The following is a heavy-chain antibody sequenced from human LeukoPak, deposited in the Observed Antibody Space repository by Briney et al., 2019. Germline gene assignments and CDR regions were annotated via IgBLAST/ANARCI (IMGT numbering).Heavy chain of an antibody. CDR2: IYTSGST. J-gene: IGHJ6*03. CDR3: AREWELLLGYYYYMDV. V-gene: IGHV4-4*07. CDR1: GGSLSSYY. D-gene: IGHD1-26*01. Sequence: SETLSLTCTVSGGSLSSYYWSWIRQPAGKGLEWIGRIYTSGSTNYNPSLKSRVTMSVDTSKNQFSLKLSSVTAADTAVYYCAREWELLLGYYYYMDVWGKGTTVTVSS.